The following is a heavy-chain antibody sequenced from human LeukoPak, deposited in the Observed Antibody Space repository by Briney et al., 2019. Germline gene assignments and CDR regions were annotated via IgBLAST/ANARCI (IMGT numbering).Heavy chain of an antibody. J-gene: IGHJ4*02. CDR2: ISSSGSNI. V-gene: IGHV3-48*03. CDR1: GFTFSSYE. D-gene: IGHD2-15*01. Sequence: GGSLRLSCAASGFTFSSYEMNWVRQAPGKGLEWVSYISSSGSNIYYADSVKGRFTISRDNAKNSLYLQMNSLRAEDTAVYYCASRGGVAATFAFDYWGQGTLVTVSS. CDR3: ASRGGVAATFAFDY.